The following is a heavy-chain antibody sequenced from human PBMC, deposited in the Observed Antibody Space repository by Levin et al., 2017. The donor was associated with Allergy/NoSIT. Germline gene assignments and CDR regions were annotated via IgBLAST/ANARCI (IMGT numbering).Heavy chain of an antibody. CDR1: GGSISSSSYY. D-gene: IGHD6-13*01. Sequence: SQTLSLTCTVSGGSISSSSYYWGWIRQPPGKGLEWIGSIYYSGSTYYNPSLKSRVTTSVDTSKNQFSLKLSSVTAADTAVYYCARDVKYSSSVFFDPWGQGTLVTVSS. J-gene: IGHJ5*02. V-gene: IGHV4-39*07. CDR2: IYYSGST. CDR3: ARDVKYSSSVFFDP.